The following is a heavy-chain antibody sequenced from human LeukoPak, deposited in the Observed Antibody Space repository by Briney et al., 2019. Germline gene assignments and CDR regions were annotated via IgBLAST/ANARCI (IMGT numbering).Heavy chain of an antibody. CDR2: ISGSGGST. V-gene: IGHV3-23*01. J-gene: IGHJ4*02. CDR1: GFTFSSYA. D-gene: IGHD2-8*01. CDR3: AKDPPAGYCTNGACHDY. Sequence: GGSLRLSCAASGFTFSSYAMSWVRQAPGKGLEWVSAISGSGGSTYYADSVKGRFTISRDNSKNTLYLQMNSLRAEDTAVYYCAKDPPAGYCTNGACHDYWGQGTLVTVSS.